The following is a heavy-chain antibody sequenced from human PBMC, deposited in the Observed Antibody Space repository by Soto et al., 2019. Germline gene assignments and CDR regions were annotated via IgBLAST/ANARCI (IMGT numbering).Heavy chain of an antibody. Sequence: VESLKISCKGSGYTFSTYWIGWVRQVPGKGLEWMGTIYPFESDARYSPSFQGQVTISADKSLTTAYMKWTSLRASDSGIYYCARVGCSGGNRYPSDACHHGGQGTQVTVYS. V-gene: IGHV5-51*01. CDR2: IYPFESDA. J-gene: IGHJ4*02. D-gene: IGHD2-15*01. CDR1: GYTFSTYW. CDR3: ARVGCSGGNRYPSDACHH.